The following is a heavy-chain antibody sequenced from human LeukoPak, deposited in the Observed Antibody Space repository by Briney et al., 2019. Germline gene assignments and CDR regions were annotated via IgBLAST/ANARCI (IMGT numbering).Heavy chain of an antibody. CDR1: GGSFSVYY. CDR3: ARGVYIAAAQYGY. Sequence: SETLSLTCAVYGGSFSVYYGSWIRQPPGKGLEWIGYIYYSGTTNYNPSLKSRVTISVDTPKNQFSLKLSSVTAADTAVYYCARGVYIAAAQYGYWGQGTLVTVSS. V-gene: IGHV4-59*01. J-gene: IGHJ4*02. CDR2: IYYSGTT. D-gene: IGHD6-13*01.